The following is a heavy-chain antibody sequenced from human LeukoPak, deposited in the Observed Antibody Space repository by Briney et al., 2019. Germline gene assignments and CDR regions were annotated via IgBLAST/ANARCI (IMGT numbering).Heavy chain of an antibody. CDR1: GFSFDDYA. CDR2: ISRNSYNI. Sequence: GGSLRLSCEASGFSFDDYAMHWVRQAPGKGLEWVAAISRNSYNIAYGDSVKGRFTISRDNAKKSLSLQMNSLGTEDTAFYYCAKSRDDGTGYYYDYWGQGVLVTVAS. D-gene: IGHD3-9*01. CDR3: AKSRDDGTGYYYDY. J-gene: IGHJ4*02. V-gene: IGHV3-9*01.